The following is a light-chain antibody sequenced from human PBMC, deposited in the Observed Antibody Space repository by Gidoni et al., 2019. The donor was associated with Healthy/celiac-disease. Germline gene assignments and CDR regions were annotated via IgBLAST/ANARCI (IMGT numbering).Light chain of an antibody. V-gene: IGLV1-44*01. CDR2: SNN. CDR1: SSNIGSNT. J-gene: IGLJ1*01. Sequence: QSVLTPPPSASGSPGQRVTISCSGSSSNIGSNTVNWYQQLPGTAPKLLIYSNNQRPSVVPDRFSGSKSGTSASLAISGLQSEDEADYYCAAWDDSLNGYVFGTGTKVTVL. CDR3: AAWDDSLNGYV.